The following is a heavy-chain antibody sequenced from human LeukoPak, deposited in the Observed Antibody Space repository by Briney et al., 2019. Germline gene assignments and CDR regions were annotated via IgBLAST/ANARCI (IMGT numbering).Heavy chain of an antibody. CDR1: GFTFSSYA. J-gene: IGHJ3*02. CDR3: AKHIVVAPAAPDAFDI. D-gene: IGHD2-2*01. Sequence: GGSLRLSCAASGFTFSSYAMSWVRQAPGKGLEWVSAISGSGGSTYYADSVKGRFTISRDNSKDTLYLQMNSLRAEDTAVYYCAKHIVVAPAAPDAFDIWGQGTMVTVSS. CDR2: ISGSGGST. V-gene: IGHV3-23*01.